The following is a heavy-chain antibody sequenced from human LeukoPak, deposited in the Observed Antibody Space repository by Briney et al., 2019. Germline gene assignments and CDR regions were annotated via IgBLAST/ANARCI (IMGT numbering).Heavy chain of an antibody. CDR3: ARGTYWGSFDY. Sequence: SETLSLTCTVSGGSISSYYWSWIRQPPGKGLEWIGYIYYSGSTNYNPSPKSRVTISVDTSKNQLSLKLSSVTAADTAVYYCARGTYWGSFDYWGQGTLVTVSS. CDR1: GGSISSYY. V-gene: IGHV4-59*01. CDR2: IYYSGST. D-gene: IGHD7-27*01. J-gene: IGHJ4*02.